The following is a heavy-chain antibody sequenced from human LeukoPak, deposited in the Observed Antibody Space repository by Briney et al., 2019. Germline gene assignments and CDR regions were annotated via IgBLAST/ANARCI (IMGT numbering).Heavy chain of an antibody. Sequence: GGSLRLSYAASGFTFSNYDMSWVRQAPGKGLEWVSSISDSGGSTYYADSVKGRFTISRDNSKNTLYLQMTNLRAADTAVYYCAKDLSRAVAADWFDPWDQGSLVTVSS. CDR2: ISDSGGST. D-gene: IGHD2-15*01. V-gene: IGHV3-23*01. CDR1: GFTFSNYD. J-gene: IGHJ5*02. CDR3: AKDLSRAVAADWFDP.